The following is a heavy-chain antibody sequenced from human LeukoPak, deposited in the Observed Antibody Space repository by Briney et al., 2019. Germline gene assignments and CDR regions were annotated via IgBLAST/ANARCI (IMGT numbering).Heavy chain of an antibody. CDR3: ARTESRSYSIDY. V-gene: IGHV3-72*01. CDR1: GGSFSGYY. D-gene: IGHD1-26*01. Sequence: LSLTCAVYGGSFSGYYWSWIRQPPGKGLEWVGRTRNRARSYTTEYAASVKGRFTISRDDSKNSVLLQMNSLKTEDTAVYYCARTESRSYSIDYCGQGTLVTVPS. CDR2: TRNRARSYTT. J-gene: IGHJ4*02.